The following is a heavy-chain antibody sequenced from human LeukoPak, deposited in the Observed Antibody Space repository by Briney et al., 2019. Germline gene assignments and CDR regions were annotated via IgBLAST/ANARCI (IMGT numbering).Heavy chain of an antibody. D-gene: IGHD6-19*01. CDR1: GLTFSSYA. V-gene: IGHV3-23*01. CDR2: ISGSGGST. J-gene: IGHJ4*02. CDR3: AKGMFGSGWYGDDY. Sequence: GGSLRLSCAASGLTFSSYATSWVRHAPGKGLGWVSAISGSGGSTYYADSVKGRLTISRDNSKNTLYLQMNSLRAEDTAVYYCAKGMFGSGWYGDDYWGQGTLVTVS.